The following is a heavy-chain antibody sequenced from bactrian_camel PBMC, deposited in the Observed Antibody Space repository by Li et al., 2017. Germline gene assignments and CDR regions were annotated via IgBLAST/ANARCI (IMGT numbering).Heavy chain of an antibody. CDR2: IENSGTT. J-gene: IGHJ4*01. D-gene: IGHD6*01. V-gene: IGHV3S56*01. Sequence: HVQLVESGGGSVQAGGSLRLSCTRSGDPGCKYDMSWYRRSAPGEDRKFVAGIENSGTTAYADSVKGRFTISRDDRKNTVYLRMNNLKPEDTAMYYCVRDGEFQSLEFEGQGTQVTVS. CDR1: GDPGCKYD.